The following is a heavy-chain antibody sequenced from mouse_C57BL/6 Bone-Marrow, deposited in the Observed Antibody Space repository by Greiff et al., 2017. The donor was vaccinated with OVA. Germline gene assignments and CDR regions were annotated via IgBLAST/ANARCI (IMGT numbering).Heavy chain of an antibody. J-gene: IGHJ4*01. CDR1: GYTFTSYW. V-gene: IGHV1-53*01. Sequence: QVQLQQPGTELVKPGASVKLSCKASGYTFTSYWMHWVKQRPGQGLEWIGNINPSNGGTNYNEKLKSKATLTVDKSSSTAYMQLSSLTSEDSAVYYCARSGFLLLRYDYAMDYWGQGTSVTVSS. CDR3: ARSGFLLLRYDYAMDY. D-gene: IGHD1-1*01. CDR2: INPSNGGT.